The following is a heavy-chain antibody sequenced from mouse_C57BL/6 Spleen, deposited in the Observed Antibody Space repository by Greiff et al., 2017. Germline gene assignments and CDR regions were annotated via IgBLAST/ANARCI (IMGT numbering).Heavy chain of an antibody. V-gene: IGHV5-6*01. CDR1: GFTFSSYG. Sequence: EVQRVESGGDLVKPGGSLKLSCAASGFTFSSYGMSWVRQTPDKRLEWVATISSGGSCTYYPDSVKGRFTISRDNAKNTLYLQMSSLKSEDTAMYYCARQEGFYYYGSKDMDYWGQGTSVTVSS. D-gene: IGHD1-1*01. CDR3: ARQEGFYYYGSKDMDY. J-gene: IGHJ4*01. CDR2: ISSGGSCT.